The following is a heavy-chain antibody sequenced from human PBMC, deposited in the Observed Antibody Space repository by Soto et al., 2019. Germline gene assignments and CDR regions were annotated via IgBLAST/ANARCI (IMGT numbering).Heavy chain of an antibody. CDR2: IYYSGST. Sequence: QVQLQESGPGLVKPSETLSLTCIVCGGSISSYYWSWIRQPPGKGLEWIGYIYYSGSTNYNPSLKSRVTISVDTSKNQFSLKLSSVTAADTAVYYCASRYGVYFDYWGQGTLVTVSS. V-gene: IGHV4-59*08. D-gene: IGHD4-17*01. J-gene: IGHJ4*02. CDR1: GGSISSYY. CDR3: ASRYGVYFDY.